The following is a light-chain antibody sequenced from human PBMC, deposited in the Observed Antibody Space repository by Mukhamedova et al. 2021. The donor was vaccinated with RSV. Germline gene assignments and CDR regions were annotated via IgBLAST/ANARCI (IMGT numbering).Light chain of an antibody. CDR1: QRVSSSY. J-gene: IGKJ3*01. CDR2: GAA. V-gene: IGKV3-20*01. Sequence: QRVSSSYLAWYQQKPGQAPRLVIYGAARRPIGIPDRFSGSGSGTDFTLTISRLQPEDFAVYYCQQYGSSPSFGPGTKVDI. CDR3: QQYGSSPS.